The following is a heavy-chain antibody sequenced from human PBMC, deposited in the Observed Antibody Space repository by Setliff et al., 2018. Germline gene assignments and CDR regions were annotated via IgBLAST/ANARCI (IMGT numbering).Heavy chain of an antibody. D-gene: IGHD3-3*01. J-gene: IGHJ4*02. CDR1: GGSISSSSYY. CDR2: IYYSGST. CDR3: ARTYNFWSGYFDY. Sequence: SETLSLTCTVSGGSISSSSYYWGWIRQPPGKGLEWIGSIYYSGSTNNNPSLKSRVTISVDMSKNQFSLKLSSVTAADTAVYYCARTYNFWSGYFDYWGQGTLVTVSS. V-gene: IGHV4-39*07.